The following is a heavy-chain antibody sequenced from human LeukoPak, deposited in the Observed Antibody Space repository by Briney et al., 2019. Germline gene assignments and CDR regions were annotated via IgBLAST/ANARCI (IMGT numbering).Heavy chain of an antibody. V-gene: IGHV1-69*05. CDR3: ATGGDGYNLFDY. CDR2: IIPIFGTA. J-gene: IGHJ4*02. Sequence: SVKASCKASGGTFSSYAISWVRQAPGQGLEWMGGIIPIFGTANYAQKFQGRVTITTDESTSTAYMELSSLRSEDTAVYYCATGGDGYNLFDYWGQGTLVTVSS. CDR1: GGTFSSYA. D-gene: IGHD5-24*01.